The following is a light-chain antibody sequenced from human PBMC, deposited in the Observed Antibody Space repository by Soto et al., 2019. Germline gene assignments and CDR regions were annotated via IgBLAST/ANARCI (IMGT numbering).Light chain of an antibody. V-gene: IGKV1-39*01. CDR3: QQTSAAPFT. J-gene: IGKJ3*01. CDR1: RNINTY. CDR2: GAS. Sequence: DIQMAQSPSSLSASVGDTITITCRASRNINTYLNWYQQKPGKAPKLLIFGASSLQSGVPSRFSGSESRTDFTLTINSLQPEDFATYCCQQTSAAPFTFGPGTKVDIK.